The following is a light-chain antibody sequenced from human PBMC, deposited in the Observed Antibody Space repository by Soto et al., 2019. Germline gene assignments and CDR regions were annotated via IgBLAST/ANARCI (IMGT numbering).Light chain of an antibody. V-gene: IGKV1-39*01. Sequence: IRLTQPQSSLSASVGDRVTITNRASQTISRNLNWYQQQPGKAPKLLIYAASSLQSGVPSRFSGSGSGTDFTLTISRLQPADFATYYCQQSYSTPPTYGQGTKVDI. CDR3: QQSYSTPPT. CDR1: QTISRN. CDR2: AAS. J-gene: IGKJ1*01.